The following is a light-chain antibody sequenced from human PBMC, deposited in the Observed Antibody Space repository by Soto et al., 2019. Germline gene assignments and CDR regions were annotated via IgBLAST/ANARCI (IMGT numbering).Light chain of an antibody. J-gene: IGKJ1*01. Sequence: DIQMTQSPSTLSASVGDRVTITCRASQSISTWLAWYQQKPGKAPKLLIYDVSSLQSGVPSRFSGSGSGTEFTLTVSSLQPDDFGTYYCQQYNRYSWTFGQGTKVEIK. CDR2: DVS. CDR1: QSISTW. CDR3: QQYNRYSWT. V-gene: IGKV1-5*01.